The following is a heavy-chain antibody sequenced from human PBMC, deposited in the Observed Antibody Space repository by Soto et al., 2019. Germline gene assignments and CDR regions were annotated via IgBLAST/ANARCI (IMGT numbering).Heavy chain of an antibody. V-gene: IGHV1-2*04. CDR1: GYCFTRYY. Sequence: GASVKVSCKDSGYCFTRYYMYWLRLAPGQGREWMGWNNPNICGTNYAQKFQGWVTMTRDTSISTAYMELIRLRSDDTAVYYFASWGTIVGALGPHDAFDIWGQGTMVTVSS. J-gene: IGHJ3*02. CDR3: ASWGTIVGALGPHDAFDI. CDR2: NNPNICGT. D-gene: IGHD1-26*01.